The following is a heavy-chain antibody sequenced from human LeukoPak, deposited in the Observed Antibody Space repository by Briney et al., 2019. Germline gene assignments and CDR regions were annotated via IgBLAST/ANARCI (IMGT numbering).Heavy chain of an antibody. V-gene: IGHV1-69*02. J-gene: IGHJ4*02. D-gene: IGHD6-6*01. CDR2: IIPILGIA. CDR1: GGTFSSYT. Sequence: SVKVSCKASGGTFSSYTISWVRQAPGQGLEWMGRIIPILGIANYAQKFQGRVTITADKSTSTAYMELSSLRSEDTAVYYCAYEYSSSPEYFDYWGQGTLVTVSS. CDR3: AYEYSSSPEYFDY.